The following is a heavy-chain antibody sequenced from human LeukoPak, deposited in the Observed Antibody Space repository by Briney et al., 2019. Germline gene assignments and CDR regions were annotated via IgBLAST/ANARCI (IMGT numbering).Heavy chain of an antibody. CDR1: GGTFSSYA. V-gene: IGHV1-69*13. CDR2: IISIFGTA. Sequence: ASVKVSRKASGGTFSSYAISWVRQAPGQGLEWMGGIISIFGTANYAQKFQGRVTITADESTSTACMELSSLRSEDTAVYYCARDHPGGDYFDYWGQGTLVTVSS. D-gene: IGHD4-23*01. J-gene: IGHJ4*02. CDR3: ARDHPGGDYFDY.